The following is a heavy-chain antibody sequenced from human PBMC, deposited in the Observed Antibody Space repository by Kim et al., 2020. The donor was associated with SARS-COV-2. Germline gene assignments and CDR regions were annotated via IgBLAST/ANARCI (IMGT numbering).Heavy chain of an antibody. J-gene: IGHJ4*02. V-gene: IGHV4-38-2*02. CDR2: IYRNGKI. Sequence: SETLSLTCTVSGFSISSGYYWGWIRQPPGKGLEWIGSIYRNGKIYDNPSLRSRVTLSVDTSKNQFSLSLSSVTAADTAVYYCARAKSSIVTVYYFDSWGQGALVIVSS. CDR3: ARAKSSIVTVYYFDS. CDR1: GFSISSGYY. D-gene: IGHD2-21*01.